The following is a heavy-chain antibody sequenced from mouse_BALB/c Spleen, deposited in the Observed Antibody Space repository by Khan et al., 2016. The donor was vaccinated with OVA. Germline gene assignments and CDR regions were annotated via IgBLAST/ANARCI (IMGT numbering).Heavy chain of an antibody. CDR3: ARAYYRYDGYYAMDY. CDR2: IWGGGGT. V-gene: IGHV2-6-7*01. D-gene: IGHD2-14*01. Sequence: VQLQESGPGLVAPSQSLSITCTISGFSLTNYGVHWVRQPPGKGLEWLGMIWGGGGTDYNSTLKSRLSISKDNSKSQVILKMNSLQTDDSAMYFCARAYYRYDGYYAMDYWGQGTSVTVSS. CDR1: GFSLTNYG. J-gene: IGHJ4*01.